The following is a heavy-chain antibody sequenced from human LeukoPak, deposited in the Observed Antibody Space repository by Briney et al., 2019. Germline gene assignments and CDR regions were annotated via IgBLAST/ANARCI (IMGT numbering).Heavy chain of an antibody. CDR3: GTGLLTAIAGNFDY. CDR2: IYYSGST. D-gene: IGHD2-21*02. Sequence: SETLSLTCTVSGGSISSSSYYWGWIRQPPGKGLEWIGSIYYSGSTYYNPSLKSRVTISVDTSKNQFSLKLSSVTAADTAVYYCGTGLLTAIAGNFDYWGQGTLVTVSS. J-gene: IGHJ4*02. CDR1: GGSISSSSYY. V-gene: IGHV4-39*01.